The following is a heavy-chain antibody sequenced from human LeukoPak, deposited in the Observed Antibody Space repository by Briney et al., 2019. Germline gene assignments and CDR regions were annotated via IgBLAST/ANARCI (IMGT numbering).Heavy chain of an antibody. CDR1: GFTFSNAW. V-gene: IGHV3-15*01. CDR3: TTLGYYFDSRGYSNDY. CDR2: IKSKTDGGTI. D-gene: IGHD3-22*01. J-gene: IGHJ4*02. Sequence: GGSLRLSCAASGFTFSNAWMSWVRQAPGKGLEWVGRIKSKTDGGTIDYAAPVKGRFTISRDDSKNTLSLQMNSLKTEDTAVYYCTTLGYYFDSRGYSNDYWGQGTLVTVSS.